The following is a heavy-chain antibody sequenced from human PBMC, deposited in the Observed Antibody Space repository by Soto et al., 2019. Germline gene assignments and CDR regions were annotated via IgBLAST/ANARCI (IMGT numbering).Heavy chain of an antibody. CDR1: GFTFSSYA. V-gene: IGHV3-23*01. Sequence: EVQLLESGGGLVQPGGSLRLSCAASGFTFSSYAMSWVRQAPGKGLEWVSAISSSGGSTYYADSVKGPFTIYRDNSKNPRYLQMNSLRAEDTAVYYCAKMRPPVVVPAAVDYWGKGTPVTVSS. CDR2: ISSSGGST. J-gene: IGHJ4*02. D-gene: IGHD2-2*01. CDR3: AKMRPPVVVPAAVDY.